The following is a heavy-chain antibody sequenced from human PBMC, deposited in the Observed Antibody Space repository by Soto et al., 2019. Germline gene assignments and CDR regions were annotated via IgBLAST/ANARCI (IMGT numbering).Heavy chain of an antibody. CDR3: AKGSHYYGSGSYYSSYYYYMDV. CDR2: ISSSGGST. Sequence: GGSLRLSCAASGFTFSSYAMSWVRQAPGKGLEWVSGISSSGGSTYYADSAKGRFTISRDNSKNTLYLQMNSLRAEGTAVYYCAKGSHYYGSGSYYSSYYYYMDVWGKGTTVTVSS. CDR1: GFTFSSYA. J-gene: IGHJ6*03. V-gene: IGHV3-23*01. D-gene: IGHD3-10*01.